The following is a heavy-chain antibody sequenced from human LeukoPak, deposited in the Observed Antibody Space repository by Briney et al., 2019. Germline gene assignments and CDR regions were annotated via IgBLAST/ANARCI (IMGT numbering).Heavy chain of an antibody. CDR2: IRHDGSEK. CDR3: ARNTGLDY. J-gene: IGHJ4*02. Sequence: GGSLRLSCVGSGFTFSKYYINWVRQGPGKGLEWVANIRHDGSEKYYVDSVEGRFTISRDDTRNSVHLQMNSLRAEDTAIYYCARNTGLDYWGQGTVVTVSS. V-gene: IGHV3-7*01. CDR1: GFTFSKYY. D-gene: IGHD4-17*01.